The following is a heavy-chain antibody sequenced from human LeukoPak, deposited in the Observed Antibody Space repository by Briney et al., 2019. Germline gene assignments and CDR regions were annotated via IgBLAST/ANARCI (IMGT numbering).Heavy chain of an antibody. D-gene: IGHD6-13*01. CDR1: GFTFSTYG. CDR3: AKDAEHSSGWYPGN. J-gene: IGHJ4*02. CDR2: ILFDGNNK. V-gene: IGHV3-30*18. Sequence: GGSLRLSCAASGFTFSTYGMHWVRQAPGKGLEWVAVILFDGNNKYYADSMRGRFTISRDNSKNTLYLQMNSLRDEDTAVYYCAKDAEHSSGWYPGNWGQGTLVIVSS.